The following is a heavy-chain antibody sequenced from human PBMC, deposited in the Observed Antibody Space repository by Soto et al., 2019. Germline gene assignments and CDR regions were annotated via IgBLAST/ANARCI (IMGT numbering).Heavy chain of an antibody. V-gene: IGHV4-59*08. D-gene: IGHD3-10*01. Sequence: SETLSLTCTVSGGSITSYYWSWIRQPPGKGLEWIGYIYHSGSTTYNPSLKSRVSVSVDTSKNQFSLKLTSVTAADTAVYYCARTRDYYASGSYHPRNWFDPWGPGTLVTVSS. CDR3: ARTRDYYASGSYHPRNWFDP. CDR1: GGSITSYY. CDR2: IYHSGST. J-gene: IGHJ5*02.